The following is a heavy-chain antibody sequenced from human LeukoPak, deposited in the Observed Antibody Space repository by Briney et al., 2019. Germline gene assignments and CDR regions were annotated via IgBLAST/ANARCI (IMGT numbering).Heavy chain of an antibody. CDR2: ISSSSSYI. V-gene: IGHV3-21*01. Sequence: PGGSLRLSCAASGFTFSSYSMNWVRQAPGKGLEWVSSISSSSSYIYYADSVKGRFTISRDNAKNSLYLQMNSLRAEDTAVYYCARAVGYCSGGSCNWFDPWGQGTLVTVSS. J-gene: IGHJ5*02. CDR1: GFTFSSYS. D-gene: IGHD2-15*01. CDR3: ARAVGYCSGGSCNWFDP.